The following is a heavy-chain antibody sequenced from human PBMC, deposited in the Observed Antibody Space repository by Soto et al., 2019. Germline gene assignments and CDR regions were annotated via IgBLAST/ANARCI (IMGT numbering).Heavy chain of an antibody. J-gene: IGHJ6*02. Sequence: PGESLKISCKGSGYSFTSYWISWVRQMPGKGLEWMGRIDPSDSYTNYSPSFQGHVTISADKSISTAYLQWSSLKASDTAMYYCARGSLGTPNPYYYYGMAVWGQGTTVTVSS. CDR2: IDPSDSYT. CDR3: ARGSLGTPNPYYYYGMAV. V-gene: IGHV5-10-1*01. CDR1: GYSFTSYW. D-gene: IGHD7-27*01.